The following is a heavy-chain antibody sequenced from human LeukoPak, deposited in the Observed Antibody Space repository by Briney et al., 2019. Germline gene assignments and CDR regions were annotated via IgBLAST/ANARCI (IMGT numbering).Heavy chain of an antibody. D-gene: IGHD6-19*01. Sequence: GGSLRLSCAASGFTLSSYAMSWVRQAPGKGLEWVSAISGSGDSTYYADSVKGRFTISRDNSKNTLYLQMNRLRAEDTAVYYCAKVLSGWRNYYYYYMGVWGKGTTVTVSS. CDR1: GFTLSSYA. J-gene: IGHJ6*03. CDR3: AKVLSGWRNYYYYYMGV. CDR2: ISGSGDST. V-gene: IGHV3-23*01.